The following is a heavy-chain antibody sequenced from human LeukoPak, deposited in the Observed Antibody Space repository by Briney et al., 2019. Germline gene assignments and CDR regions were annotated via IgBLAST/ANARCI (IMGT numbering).Heavy chain of an antibody. Sequence: PGRSLILSCAASGFTFSSYPMHWVRQSPGKGLEWVAVISSDGSKKNYADSVKGRFTISRDNPKDTLYLEMNSLRAEDTAIYYCARDGIAFGSGSYLDYWGQGILVTVSS. V-gene: IGHV3-30*01. D-gene: IGHD3-10*01. J-gene: IGHJ4*02. CDR1: GFTFSSYP. CDR2: ISSDGSKK. CDR3: ARDGIAFGSGSYLDY.